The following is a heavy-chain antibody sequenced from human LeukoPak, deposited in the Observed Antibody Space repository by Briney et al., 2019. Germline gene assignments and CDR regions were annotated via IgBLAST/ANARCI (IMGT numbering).Heavy chain of an antibody. CDR3: AREEELPDAFDI. D-gene: IGHD1-26*01. CDR2: ISAYNGNT. Sequence: ASVKVSCKASGYTFTSYGISWLRQAPGQGLEWMGWISAYNGNTNYAQKLQGRVTMTTDTSTSTAYMELRSLRSDDTAVYYCAREEELPDAFDIWGQGTMVTVSS. J-gene: IGHJ3*02. CDR1: GYTFTSYG. V-gene: IGHV1-18*01.